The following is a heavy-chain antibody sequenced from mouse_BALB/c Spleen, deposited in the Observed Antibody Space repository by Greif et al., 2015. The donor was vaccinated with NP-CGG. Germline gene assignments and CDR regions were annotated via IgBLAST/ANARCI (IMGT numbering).Heavy chain of an antibody. CDR3: ARRGDYDGFDY. CDR2: INPSTGYT. J-gene: IGHJ2*01. CDR1: GYTFTSYW. D-gene: IGHD2-4*01. Sequence: QVQLQQSGAELAKPGASVKMSCKASGYTFTSYWMHWVKQRPGQGLEWIGYINPSTGYTEYNHKFKDKATLTADKSSSTAYMQLSSLTSEDSAVYYCARRGDYDGFDYWGQGTTLTVSS. V-gene: IGHV1-7*01.